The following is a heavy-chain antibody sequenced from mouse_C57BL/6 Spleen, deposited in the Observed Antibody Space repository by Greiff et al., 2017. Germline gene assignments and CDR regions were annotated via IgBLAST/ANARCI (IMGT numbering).Heavy chain of an antibody. V-gene: IGHV1-61*01. CDR2: IYPSDSET. Sequence: QVQLQQPGAELVRPGSSVKLSCKASGYTFTSSWMDWVKQRPGQGLEWIGNIYPSDSETHYNQKFKDKATLTVDKSSSTAYMQLSSLTSADAAVYYYARPYYRNSFSDYWGQGTTLTVSS. CDR1: GYTFTSSW. D-gene: IGHD2-10*01. J-gene: IGHJ2*01. CDR3: ARPYYRNSFSDY.